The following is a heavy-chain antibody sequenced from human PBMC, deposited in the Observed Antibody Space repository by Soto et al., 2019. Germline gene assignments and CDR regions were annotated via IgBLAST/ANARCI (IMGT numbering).Heavy chain of an antibody. V-gene: IGHV4-34*01. J-gene: IGHJ4*02. D-gene: IGHD4-4*01. CDR1: RGSFSGYY. CDR3: ARGRSRCSNYVGY. Sequence: KPSQTLSLTCALYRGSFSGYYWSWIRQPPGKGLEWIGEINHSGSTNYNPSLKSRVTISVDTSKNQFSLRLSSVTAADTAVYYCARGRSRCSNYVGYWGQGTLVTVSS. CDR2: INHSGST.